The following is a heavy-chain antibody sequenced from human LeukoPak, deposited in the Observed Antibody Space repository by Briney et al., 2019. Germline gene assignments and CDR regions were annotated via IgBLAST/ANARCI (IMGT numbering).Heavy chain of an antibody. Sequence: PGGSLRLSCAASGFTFSSYAMSWVRQAPGKGLESGSAISGSGGSTYYADSVKGRFTISRDNSKNTLYLQMNSLRAEDTAVYYCAKVWGDIVVVPAAIKGPYYYYYMDVWGKGTTVTVSS. CDR3: AKVWGDIVVVPAAIKGPYYYYYMDV. V-gene: IGHV3-23*01. CDR2: ISGSGGST. CDR1: GFTFSSYA. D-gene: IGHD2-2*02. J-gene: IGHJ6*03.